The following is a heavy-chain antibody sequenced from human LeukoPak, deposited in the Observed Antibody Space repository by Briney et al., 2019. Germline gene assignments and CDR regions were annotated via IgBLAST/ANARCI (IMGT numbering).Heavy chain of an antibody. Sequence: SETLSLTCAVYGGSFSGYYWSWIRQPPGKGLEWIGEINHSGSTNYNPSLKSRVTISVDTSKNQFSLKLSSVTAADTAVYYCARGTSSSWYGYWGQGALVTVSS. V-gene: IGHV4-34*01. J-gene: IGHJ4*02. D-gene: IGHD6-13*01. CDR2: INHSGST. CDR3: ARGTSSSWYGY. CDR1: GGSFSGYY.